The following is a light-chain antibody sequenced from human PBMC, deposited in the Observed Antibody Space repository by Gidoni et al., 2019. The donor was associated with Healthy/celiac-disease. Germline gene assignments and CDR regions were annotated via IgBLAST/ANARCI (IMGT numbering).Light chain of an antibody. CDR1: KLGDKY. Sequence: SYELTQPPSVSVPPGQTASITCSGDKLGDKYACWYQQKPGQSPVLVIYQDSKRPSGIPERFSGSNFGNTATLTISGTQAMDEADYYCQAWDSSTAGVVFGGGTKLTVL. J-gene: IGLJ2*01. CDR2: QDS. V-gene: IGLV3-1*01. CDR3: QAWDSSTAGVV.